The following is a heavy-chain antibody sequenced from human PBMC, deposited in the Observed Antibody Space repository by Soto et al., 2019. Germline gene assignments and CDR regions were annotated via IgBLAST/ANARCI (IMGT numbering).Heavy chain of an antibody. D-gene: IGHD1-1*01. Sequence: QITLKESGPTLVKPTQTLTLTCTFSGFSLTTNTVAVGWIRQPPGKALEWLAIIYGNDAKFYSPSLKSGLTITQDTSTNQVVLTMTNMDPVDTATYYCARRYDPYYFDYWGQGTLVTVSS. J-gene: IGHJ4*02. CDR2: IYGNDAK. CDR1: GFSLTTNTVA. V-gene: IGHV2-5*01. CDR3: ARRYDPYYFDY.